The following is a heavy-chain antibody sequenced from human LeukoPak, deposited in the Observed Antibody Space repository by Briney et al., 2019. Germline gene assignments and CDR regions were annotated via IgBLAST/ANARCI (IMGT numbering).Heavy chain of an antibody. D-gene: IGHD3-10*01. CDR3: ARGRDTIVRGVIYDY. CDR1: GFTFSSYG. Sequence: QPGGSLRLSCAASGFTFSSYGMLWVRQAPGKGRECVAVIRYDGNIKYYGDCGKGRFAISRDNSRNTLYLQLNSLRAEATAVYYCARGRDTIVRGVIYDYWGQGTLVTVSS. V-gene: IGHV3-30*02. J-gene: IGHJ4*02. CDR2: IRYDGNIK.